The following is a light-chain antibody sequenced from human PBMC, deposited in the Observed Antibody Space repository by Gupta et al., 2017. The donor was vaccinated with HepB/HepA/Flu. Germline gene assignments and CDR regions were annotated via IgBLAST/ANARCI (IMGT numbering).Light chain of an antibody. V-gene: IGKV1-39*01. CDR1: QSVLSY. Sequence: DIQMHQPPSPLSALVGDRVTISCRSSQSVLSYLNWFQKKPGKAPNLLIYTASSLQSGVPSRFSGSGSGTDFTLNISSLQPEDFATYYCQQTYSVPPTFGPGTKVDVK. CDR3: QQTYSVPPT. CDR2: TAS. J-gene: IGKJ3*01.